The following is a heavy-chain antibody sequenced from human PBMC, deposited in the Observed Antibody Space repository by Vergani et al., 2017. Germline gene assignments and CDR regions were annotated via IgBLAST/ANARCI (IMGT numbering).Heavy chain of an antibody. CDR2: IYHSGGA. J-gene: IGHJ5*02. V-gene: IGHV4-39*01. CDR3: ARCFRDEGMIYGGTVENWFDP. CDR1: CGSITSSSYY. Sequence: QLHLQESGPGLVKPSETLSLTCTVSCGSITSSSYYWGWIRQPPGKGLEWIGNIYHSGGAYYNPSLKGRVTISVATSKNQFSLEVTSVTAADTAVYYCARCFRDEGMIYGGTVENWFDPCGQGTLVTVSS. D-gene: IGHD3-22*01.